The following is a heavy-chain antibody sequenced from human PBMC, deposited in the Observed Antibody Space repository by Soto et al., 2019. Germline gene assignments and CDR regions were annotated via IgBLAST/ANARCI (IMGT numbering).Heavy chain of an antibody. CDR2: INHSGST. D-gene: IGHD3-3*01. Sequence: PSETLSLTCAVYAGSFSGYYWSWIRQPPGKGLEWIGEINHSGSTNYNPSLKSRVTISVDTSKNQFSLKLSSVTAADTAVYYCARVTRFLGSSLAIYYYMDVWGKGTTVTLSS. CDR3: ARVTRFLGSSLAIYYYMDV. J-gene: IGHJ6*03. V-gene: IGHV4-34*01. CDR1: AGSFSGYY.